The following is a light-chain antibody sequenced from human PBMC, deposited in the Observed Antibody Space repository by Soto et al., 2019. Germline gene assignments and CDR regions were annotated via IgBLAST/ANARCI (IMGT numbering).Light chain of an antibody. CDR3: QQYNNWPLWT. J-gene: IGKJ1*01. CDR2: GAS. CDR1: QSVSSN. Sequence: ERATRCWRSSQSVSSNLAWYEQKPGQAPSLLIYGASTRANGIPARFSGSGSGTEFTLTICSLQTEAFAVYHGQQYNNWPLWTIRRGTQVDIK. V-gene: IGKV3-15*01.